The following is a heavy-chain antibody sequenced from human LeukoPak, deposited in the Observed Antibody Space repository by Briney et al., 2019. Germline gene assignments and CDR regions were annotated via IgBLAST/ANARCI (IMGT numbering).Heavy chain of an antibody. J-gene: IGHJ3*02. CDR1: GFTVSSNY. CDR3: ARDRAFDI. CDR2: IYSGGST. V-gene: IGHV3-53*01. Sequence: GGSLRLSCAASGFTVSSNYTSWVRQAPGKGLEWVSVIYSGGSTYYADSVKGRFTISRDNSKNTLYLQMNSLRAENTAVYYCARDRAFDIWGQGTMVTVSS.